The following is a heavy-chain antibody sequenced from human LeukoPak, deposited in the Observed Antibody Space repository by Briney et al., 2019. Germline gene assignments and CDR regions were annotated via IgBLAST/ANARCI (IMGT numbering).Heavy chain of an antibody. Sequence: PRRSLRLSCAASGITFSSHAMSWVRQAPGKGMEWVSLISGSGGHTYYGDSVKGRFTISRDNSTNRLYLQMNSRRPEDTAVYYCAKGGAATMRDGYNYYYYYMEVWGRGTTVTVSS. J-gene: IGHJ6*03. V-gene: IGHV3-23*01. D-gene: IGHD5-24*01. CDR2: ISGSGGHT. CDR1: GITFSSHA. CDR3: AKGGAATMRDGYNYYYYYMEV.